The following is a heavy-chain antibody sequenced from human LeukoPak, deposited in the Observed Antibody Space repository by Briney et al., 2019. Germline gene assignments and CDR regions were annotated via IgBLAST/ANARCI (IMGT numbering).Heavy chain of an antibody. Sequence: SETLSLTCTVSGGSVSTSDYYWGWIRQSPVKGLDWIGDVFYTGKTNYNPSLRGRATMSIDTSKNQFSLKLTYVTAADTAVYYCARVFDSWGQGTLVIVSS. J-gene: IGHJ4*02. CDR3: ARVFDS. CDR1: GGSVSTSDYY. V-gene: IGHV4-39*07. CDR2: VFYTGKT.